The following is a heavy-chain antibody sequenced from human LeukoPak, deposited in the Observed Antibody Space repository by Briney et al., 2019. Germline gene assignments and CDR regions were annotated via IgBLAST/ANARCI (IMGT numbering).Heavy chain of an antibody. CDR3: AKMSRIMITFGGATPDY. V-gene: IGHV3-23*01. D-gene: IGHD3-16*01. CDR2: ISGSGGST. J-gene: IGHJ4*02. Sequence: GGFLRLSCAASGFTFSSYAMSWVRLAPGKRLEWVSAISGSGGSTYYADSVKGRFTISRDNTKNTPYLQMNSLIAEDTAVYYCAKMSRIMITFGGATPDYWGQGTLVTVSS. CDR1: GFTFSSYA.